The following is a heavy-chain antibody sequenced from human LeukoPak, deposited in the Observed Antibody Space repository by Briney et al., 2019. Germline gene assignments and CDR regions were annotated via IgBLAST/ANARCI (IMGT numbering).Heavy chain of an antibody. V-gene: IGHV3-7*01. D-gene: IGHD3-16*01. CDR2: INQDGSGT. Sequence: GGSLRLSCAASGFAFSTYWMTWVRQAPGKGLEWVANINQDGSGTYYVDSVTGRFTISRDNAKSSLYLQVNSLRAEDSAVYYCAKGDPVSGVYWGQGALVTVSS. J-gene: IGHJ4*02. CDR3: AKGDPVSGVY. CDR1: GFAFSTYW.